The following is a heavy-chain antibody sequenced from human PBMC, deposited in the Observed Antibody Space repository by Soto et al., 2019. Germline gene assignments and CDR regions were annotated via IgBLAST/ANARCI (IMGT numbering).Heavy chain of an antibody. D-gene: IGHD3-10*01. J-gene: IGHJ4*02. CDR2: ISYDGSNK. CDR3: ARESGGGYGSGSPSFDY. CDR1: GFTFSSYA. Sequence: GGSLRLSCAASGFTFSSYAMHWVRQAPGKGLEWVAVISYDGSNKYYADSVKGRFTISRDNSKNTLYLQMNSLRAEDTAVYYCARESGGGYGSGSPSFDYWGQGTLVTVSS. V-gene: IGHV3-30-3*01.